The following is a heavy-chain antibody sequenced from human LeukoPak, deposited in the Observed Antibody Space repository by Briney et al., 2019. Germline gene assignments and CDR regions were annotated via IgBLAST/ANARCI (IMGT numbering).Heavy chain of an antibody. V-gene: IGHV3-30*02. D-gene: IGHD4-23*01. CDR1: GFIFSTYG. J-gene: IGHJ4*02. CDR2: IRYDGSNK. Sequence: GGSLRLSCAASGFIFSTYGMHWVRQAPGKGLEWVTFIRYDGSNKYYADSVKGRFTVSRDNSKNTLYLQMNSLRAEDTAVYYCARRAGGYSHPYDYWGQGILVTVSS. CDR3: ARRAGGYSHPYDY.